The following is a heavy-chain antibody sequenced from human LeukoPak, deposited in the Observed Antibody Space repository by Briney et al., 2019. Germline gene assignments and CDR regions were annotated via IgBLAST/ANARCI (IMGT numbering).Heavy chain of an antibody. J-gene: IGHJ1*01. CDR2: IWSDGSDK. Sequence: PGGSLRLSCAASGFTFSHYGMHWVRQTPGAGLEWVAVIWSDGSDKYYAKSVKGRFTISRDNSKNSLFLQMNSLRAEDTAVYYSAKDAQRGFDYSNSLQNWGQGILVTVSS. V-gene: IGHV3-33*06. D-gene: IGHD4-11*01. CDR3: AKDAQRGFDYSNSLQN. CDR1: GFTFSHYG.